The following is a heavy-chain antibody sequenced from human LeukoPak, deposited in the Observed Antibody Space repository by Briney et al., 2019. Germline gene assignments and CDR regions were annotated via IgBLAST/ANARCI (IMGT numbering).Heavy chain of an antibody. Sequence: GGSLRLSCAASGFTFSSYAMSWARQAPGKGLEWVSAISGSGGSTYYADSVKGRFTISRDNSKNTLYLQMNSLRAEDTAVYYCAKLVGYSYGYFDYWGQGTLVTVSS. CDR1: GFTFSSYA. CDR3: AKLVGYSYGYFDY. D-gene: IGHD5-18*01. V-gene: IGHV3-23*01. J-gene: IGHJ4*02. CDR2: ISGSGGST.